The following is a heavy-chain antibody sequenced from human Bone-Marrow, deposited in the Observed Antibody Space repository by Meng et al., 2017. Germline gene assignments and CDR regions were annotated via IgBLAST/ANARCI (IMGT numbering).Heavy chain of an antibody. V-gene: IGHV4-31*01. CDR1: GGSINSAGYY. D-gene: IGHD2-15*01. J-gene: IGHJ5*02. Sequence: VQLQEAGPVLVNPAHSLSLTCSVSGGSINSAGYYWSWIRQHPGKGLEWIGYIYYTENTYYNPSLKSPMTISLDKSKNQFSLKLNSVTVADAAVYYCARGRASCSSGGCSLGWFDPWGQGTLVTVSS. CDR3: ARGRASCSSGGCSLGWFDP. CDR2: IYYTENT.